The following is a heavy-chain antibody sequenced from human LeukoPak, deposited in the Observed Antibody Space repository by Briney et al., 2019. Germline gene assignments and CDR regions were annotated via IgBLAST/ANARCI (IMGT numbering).Heavy chain of an antibody. CDR3: AKALGGSYSYDSFDI. Sequence: GGSLRLSCAASGFTFTAYAMSWVRQAPGKGLEWVSVISGSGGSTYYADSVKGRFTISRDNSQNTLYLQMNSLGAEDTAVYYCAKALGGSYSYDSFDIWGQGTMVTVSS. D-gene: IGHD1-26*01. J-gene: IGHJ3*02. CDR1: GFTFTAYA. V-gene: IGHV3-23*01. CDR2: ISGSGGST.